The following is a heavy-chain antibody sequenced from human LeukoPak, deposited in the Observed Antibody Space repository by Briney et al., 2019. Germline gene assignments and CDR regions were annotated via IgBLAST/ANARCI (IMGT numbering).Heavy chain of an antibody. CDR1: GFTFSSYA. V-gene: IGHV3-23*01. CDR2: ISSSGGRT. CDR3: AKVTISDYFDY. D-gene: IGHD2-21*01. Sequence: GGSLRLSCAASGFTFSSYAMSWVRQAPGKGLEWVSAISSSGGRTYSADSVKGRFTISRDNSKNTLYLQMNSLRAEDTAVYYCAKVTISDYFDYGGQGTLVTVSS. J-gene: IGHJ4*02.